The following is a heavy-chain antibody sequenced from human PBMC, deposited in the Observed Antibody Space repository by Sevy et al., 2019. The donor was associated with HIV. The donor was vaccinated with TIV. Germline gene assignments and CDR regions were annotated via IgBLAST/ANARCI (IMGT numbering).Heavy chain of an antibody. CDR1: GFTFSSYA. CDR2: ISGSGGST. Sequence: GGSLRLSCAASGFTFSSYAMSWVRQAPGKGLEWVSAISGSGGSTYYADSVKGRFTISRDNSKNTLYLQMNSLRAEDTAVYYCAREGDDSSGYYLLGYYYGMDVWGQGTTVTVSS. D-gene: IGHD3-22*01. V-gene: IGHV3-23*01. CDR3: AREGDDSSGYYLLGYYYGMDV. J-gene: IGHJ6*02.